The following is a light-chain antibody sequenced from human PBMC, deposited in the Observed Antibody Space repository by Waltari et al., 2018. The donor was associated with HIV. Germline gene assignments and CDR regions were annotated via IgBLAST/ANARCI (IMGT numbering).Light chain of an antibody. J-gene: IGLJ3*02. CDR2: RNR. V-gene: IGLV1-47*01. CDR3: AAWDDSLSGWV. CDR1: SSNIGDNY. Sequence: QSALTQPPSTSGTPGQTVTIPCSGSSSNIGDNYVSWYQQPPGTAPKLLIYRNRQRPSGVRDRFSGSKSGTSASLAINDLRSEDEAEYHCAAWDDSLSGWVFGGGTNLTVL.